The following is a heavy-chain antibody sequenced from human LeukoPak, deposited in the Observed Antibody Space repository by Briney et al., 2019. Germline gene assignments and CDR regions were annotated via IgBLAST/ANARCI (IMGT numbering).Heavy chain of an antibody. CDR2: IYYSGST. Sequence: SETLSLTCTVSGGSISSYYWSWIRQPPGKGLEWIGYIYYSGSTNYNPSLKSRVTISVDTSKNQFSLKLSSVTAADTAVYYCASGYSYGLCYFDYWGQGTLVTVSS. J-gene: IGHJ4*02. D-gene: IGHD5-18*01. CDR1: GGSISSYY. V-gene: IGHV4-59*01. CDR3: ASGYSYGLCYFDY.